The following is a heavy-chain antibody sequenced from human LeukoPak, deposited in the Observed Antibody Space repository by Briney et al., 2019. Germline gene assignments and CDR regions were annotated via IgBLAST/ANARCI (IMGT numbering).Heavy chain of an antibody. J-gene: IGHJ3*02. V-gene: IGHV1-8*03. D-gene: IGHD1-14*01. Sequence: ASVKVSCKASGYTFTSYDINWVRQATGQGLEWMGWMNPNSGNTGYAQKFQGRVTITRNTSISTAYMELSSLRSEDTAVYYCATPQEGDAFDIWGQGTIVTVSS. CDR2: MNPNSGNT. CDR3: ATPQEGDAFDI. CDR1: GYTFTSYD.